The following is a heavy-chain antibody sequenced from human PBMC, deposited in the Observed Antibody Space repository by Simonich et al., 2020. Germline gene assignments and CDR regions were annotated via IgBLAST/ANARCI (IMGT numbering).Heavy chain of an antibody. Sequence: EVQLVESGGGLVKPGGSLRLSCAASGFTFSSYSMNWFRQVPGKGLEWVSSISSSSSYIYYADSVKGRFTISRDNAKNAMYLQMNSLRAEDTAVYYCARWIAVAGTGAYGMDVWGQGTTVTVSS. V-gene: IGHV3-21*01. CDR1: GFTFSSYS. CDR3: ARWIAVAGTGAYGMDV. CDR2: ISSSSSYI. J-gene: IGHJ6*02. D-gene: IGHD6-19*01.